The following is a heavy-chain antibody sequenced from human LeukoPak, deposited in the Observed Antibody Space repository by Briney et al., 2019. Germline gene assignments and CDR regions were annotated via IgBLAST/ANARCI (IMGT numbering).Heavy chain of an antibody. J-gene: IGHJ4*02. D-gene: IGHD5-12*01. V-gene: IGHV3-15*01. CDR1: GFTFSNAW. CDR2: IRSKTDGGTT. Sequence: GGSLRLSCAAPGFTFSNAWMSWVRQAPGKGLEWVGRIRSKTDGGTTDYAAPVKGRFTISRDESKNTLYLQMNSLKTEDTAVYYCARGPSGYHNTGGQGTLVTVSS. CDR3: ARGPSGYHNT.